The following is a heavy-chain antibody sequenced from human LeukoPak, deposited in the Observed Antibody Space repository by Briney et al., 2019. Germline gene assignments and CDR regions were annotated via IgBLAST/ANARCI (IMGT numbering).Heavy chain of an antibody. J-gene: IGHJ6*02. V-gene: IGHV3-48*02. CDR1: GFTFSSYS. D-gene: IGHD3-22*01. Sequence: GGSLRLSCAASGFTFSSYSMNWVRQAPGKGLEWVSYISSSSSTIYCADSVKGRFTISRDNAKNSLYLQMNSLRDEDTAVYYCARGCYDSSGYPPLYYGMDVWGQGTTVTVSS. CDR3: ARGCYDSSGYPPLYYGMDV. CDR2: ISSSSSTI.